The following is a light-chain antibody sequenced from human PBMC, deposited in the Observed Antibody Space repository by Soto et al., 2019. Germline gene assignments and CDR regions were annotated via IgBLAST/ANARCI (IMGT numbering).Light chain of an antibody. CDR2: DVS. V-gene: IGLV2-14*03. J-gene: IGLJ3*02. Sequence: QSVLTQPASVSGSPGQSITISCTGTNSDVGGYNYVSWYQHHPGKAPKLMIYDVSNRPSGVSNRFSGSKSGNTASLTISGLQAEDEADYYCSSYTRYTTLVFGGGTKLTVL. CDR3: SSYTRYTTLV. CDR1: NSDVGGYNY.